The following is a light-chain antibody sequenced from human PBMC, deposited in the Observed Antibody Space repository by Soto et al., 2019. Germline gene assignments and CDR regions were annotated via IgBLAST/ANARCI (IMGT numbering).Light chain of an antibody. CDR3: QQASNFPLT. J-gene: IGKJ4*01. CDR1: QGISGW. V-gene: IGKV1-12*01. CDR2: PAS. Sequence: DVQMTQSPSSVSASVVDRVTITCRASQGISGWLAWYQQKPGKPPNLLIYPASSLQSGVPSRCSGSGAWTEFTRTISSLQPEDFATYYGQQASNFPLTFGGGTKVEIK.